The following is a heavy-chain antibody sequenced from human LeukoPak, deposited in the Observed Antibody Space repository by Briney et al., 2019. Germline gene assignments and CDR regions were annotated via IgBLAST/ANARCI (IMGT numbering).Heavy chain of an antibody. J-gene: IGHJ4*02. CDR2: ISGSAGSA. CDR1: GFIFSNAW. D-gene: IGHD3-22*01. Sequence: GGSLRLSCAASGFIFSNAWMSWVRQAPGKGLEWVSTISGSAGSAYYADSVKGRFTISRDNSKNTLYLQMNSLRAEDTAVYYCAILRLDYYDSSGYSGYWGQGTLVTVSS. CDR3: AILRLDYYDSSGYSGY. V-gene: IGHV3-23*01.